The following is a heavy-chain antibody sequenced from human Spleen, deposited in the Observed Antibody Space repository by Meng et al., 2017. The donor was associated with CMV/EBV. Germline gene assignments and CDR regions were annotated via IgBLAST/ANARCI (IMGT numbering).Heavy chain of an antibody. Sequence: GESLKISCAVSGFTFSSYEMNWVRQAPGKGLEWVANIREDGSSKYYADPVKGRFTISRDNAKNSLFLQMSSLRAEDTAMYYCARAGLGYCSVTSCYNDYWGQGTLVTVSS. CDR2: IREDGSSK. D-gene: IGHD2-2*02. V-gene: IGHV3-7*01. J-gene: IGHJ4*02. CDR1: GFTFSSYE. CDR3: ARAGLGYCSVTSCYNDY.